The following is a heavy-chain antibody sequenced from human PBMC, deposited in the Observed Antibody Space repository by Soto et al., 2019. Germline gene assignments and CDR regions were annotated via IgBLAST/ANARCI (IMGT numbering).Heavy chain of an antibody. Sequence: SVNVSCKSSGGTFSSYSISWVRQAPGQGLEWMGGIIPIFGTANYAQKFQGRVTITADESTSTAYMELSSLRSEDTAVYYCARDYGSYHYYYYGMDVWGQGTTVTVSS. CDR3: ARDYGSYHYYYYGMDV. CDR1: GGTFSSYS. V-gene: IGHV1-69*13. J-gene: IGHJ6*02. CDR2: IIPIFGTA. D-gene: IGHD1-26*01.